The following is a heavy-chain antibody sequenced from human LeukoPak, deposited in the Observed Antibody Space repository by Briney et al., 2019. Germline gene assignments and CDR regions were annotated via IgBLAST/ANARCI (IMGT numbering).Heavy chain of an antibody. V-gene: IGHV1-18*01. Sequence: ASVKVSCKASGYTFTSYGISWVRQAPGQGLEWMGWISAYAQKFQGRVTMTTDTSTSTAYTELRSLGSDDTAVYYCARRFNYYDSSGYYEGFYFDYWGQGTLVTVSS. CDR2: ISAY. CDR3: ARRFNYYDSSGYYEGFYFDY. J-gene: IGHJ4*02. CDR1: GYTFTSYG. D-gene: IGHD3-22*01.